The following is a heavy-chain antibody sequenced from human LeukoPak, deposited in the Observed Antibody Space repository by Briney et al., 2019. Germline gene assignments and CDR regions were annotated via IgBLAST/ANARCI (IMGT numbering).Heavy chain of an antibody. D-gene: IGHD3-22*01. V-gene: IGHV4-38-2*02. CDR2: IYHSGST. J-gene: IGHJ3*02. CDR3: ANTKRITMIGGAFDI. CDR1: GYSISSGYY. Sequence: SETLSLTCTVSGYSISSGYYWGWIRQPPGKGLEWIGSIYHSGSTYYNPSLKSRVTISVDTFKNQFSLKLSSVTAADTAVYYCANTKRITMIGGAFDIWGQGTMVTVSS.